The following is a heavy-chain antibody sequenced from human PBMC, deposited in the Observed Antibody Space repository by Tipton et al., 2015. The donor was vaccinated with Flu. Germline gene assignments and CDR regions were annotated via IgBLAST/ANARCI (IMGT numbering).Heavy chain of an antibody. D-gene: IGHD2-21*02. V-gene: IGHV5-51*01. J-gene: IGHJ3*01. CDR3: ARQGDCGGDCSAFDV. Sequence: QSGAEVKKPGESLKIPCKGSGYSFSTYWIGWVRQVPGKGLEWVAIIYPDDSDARYSPTFQGQVTISVDKSNSTAYLQWSRLKTSDSAMYYCARQGDCGGDCSAFDVWGQGTMVTVSS. CDR2: IYPDDSDA. CDR1: GYSFSTYW.